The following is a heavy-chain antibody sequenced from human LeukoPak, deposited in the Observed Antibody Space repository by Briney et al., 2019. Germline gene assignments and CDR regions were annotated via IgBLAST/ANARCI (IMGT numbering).Heavy chain of an antibody. J-gene: IGHJ4*02. CDR1: GGSISSYY. V-gene: IGHV4-4*07. CDR2: IYTSGST. D-gene: IGHD5-12*01. CDR3: ARTRGYDGPFDY. Sequence: SETLSLTCTVSGGSISSYYSSCIRQPAGKGLEWIGRIYTSGSTNYNPPLKTRVTMSVDTSNNQFSLKLSSVTAADPAVYYCARTRGYDGPFDYWGQGTLVTVS.